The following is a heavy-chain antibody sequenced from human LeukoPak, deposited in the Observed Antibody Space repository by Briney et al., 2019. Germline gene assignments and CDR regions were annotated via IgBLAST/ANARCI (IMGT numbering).Heavy chain of an antibody. J-gene: IGHJ4*02. CDR3: AKDSPNMVRGVIDYDY. Sequence: GGSLRLSCAASGFTFSSYAMSWVRQAPGKGLEWVSAISGSGGSTYYADSVKGRFTIPRDNSKNTLYLQMNSLRAEDTAVYYCAKDSPNMVRGVIDYDYWGQGTLVTVSS. CDR1: GFTFSSYA. D-gene: IGHD3-10*01. V-gene: IGHV3-23*01. CDR2: ISGSGGST.